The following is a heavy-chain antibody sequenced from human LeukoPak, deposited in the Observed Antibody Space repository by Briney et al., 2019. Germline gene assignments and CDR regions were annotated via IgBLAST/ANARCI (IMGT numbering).Heavy chain of an antibody. J-gene: IGHJ5*02. CDR1: GYSFTSYW. CDR2: IYPGDSDT. D-gene: IGHD3-3*01. CDR3: ARLRYYDFWSGYFGDEFDP. Sequence: GESLKISCKGSGYSFTSYWIIYPGDSDTRYSPSSQGQVTISADKSISTAYLQWSSLKASDTAMYYCARLRYYDFWSGYFGDEFDPWGQGTLVTVSS. V-gene: IGHV5-51*01.